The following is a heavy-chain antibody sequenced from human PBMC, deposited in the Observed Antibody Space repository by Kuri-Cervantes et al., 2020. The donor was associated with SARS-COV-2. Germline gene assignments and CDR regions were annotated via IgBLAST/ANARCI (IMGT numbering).Heavy chain of an antibody. Sequence: ASVKVSCKASGYTLTSFYMHWVRQVPGQGLEWVGTINPSDGSASYAQKFQGRVTMTNDTSTSTVYMELSSLRSEDTAVYYCARGGLLWFGELPPWGQGTLVTVSS. D-gene: IGHD3-10*01. CDR1: GYTLTSFY. CDR3: ARGGLLWFGELPP. J-gene: IGHJ4*02. V-gene: IGHV1-46*01. CDR2: INPSDGSA.